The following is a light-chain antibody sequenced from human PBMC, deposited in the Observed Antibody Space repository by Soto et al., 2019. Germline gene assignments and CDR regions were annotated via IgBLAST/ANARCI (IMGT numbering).Light chain of an antibody. CDR3: QQYGATPWT. CDR2: GAS. V-gene: IGKV3-20*01. J-gene: IGKJ1*01. Sequence: IVLTQSPGTLSLSPGESATLSCRASQSLSSGYLAWYQQKPGQAPRLVMYGASKRPIGIPDRFSGSASGTDFTLTISRLESEDFAIYYCQQYGATPWTFGQGTKVDIK. CDR1: QSLSSGY.